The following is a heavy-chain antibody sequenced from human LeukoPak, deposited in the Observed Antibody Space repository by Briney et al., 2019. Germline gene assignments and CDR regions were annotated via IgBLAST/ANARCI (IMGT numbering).Heavy chain of an antibody. Sequence: SVTVSCKASGGTFSSYAISWVRQAPGQGLEWMGRIIPIFGTANYAQKFQGRVTITADKSTSTAYMELSSLRSEDTAVYYCTFAYYDFWSGYPHRFDYWGQGTLVTVSS. CDR2: IIPIFGTA. D-gene: IGHD3-3*01. J-gene: IGHJ4*02. V-gene: IGHV1-69*06. CDR1: GGTFSSYA. CDR3: TFAYYDFWSGYPHRFDY.